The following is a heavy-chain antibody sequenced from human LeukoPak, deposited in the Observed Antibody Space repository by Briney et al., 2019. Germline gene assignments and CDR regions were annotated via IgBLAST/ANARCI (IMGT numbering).Heavy chain of an antibody. CDR1: GFTVSSYA. CDR3: AKASINCSRTSCPLEYFDY. Sequence: GVSLTLSCAASGFTVSSYAMSWVRQAPGKGLEWVLAISGSGRSTDYADSVKGRFTISRDNSKNMLYLQKNSLSTEDTALYYCAKASINCSRTSCPLEYFDYWGQGTLVTVSS. D-gene: IGHD2-2*01. V-gene: IGHV3-23*01. CDR2: ISGSGRST. J-gene: IGHJ4*02.